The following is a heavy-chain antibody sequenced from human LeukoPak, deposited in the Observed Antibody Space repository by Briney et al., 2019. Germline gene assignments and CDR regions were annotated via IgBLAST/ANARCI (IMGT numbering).Heavy chain of an antibody. CDR1: GGSISSYY. CDR3: ARDVIVTTHYYYYYYYMDV. CDR2: IYYSGST. J-gene: IGHJ6*03. D-gene: IGHD1-26*01. V-gene: IGHV4-59*12. Sequence: SETLSLTCTVSGGSISSYYWSWIRQPPGKGLEWIWYIYYSGSTNYNPSLKSRVTISVDTSKNQFSLKLSSVTAADTAVYYCARDVIVTTHYYYYYYYMDVWGKGTTVTVSS.